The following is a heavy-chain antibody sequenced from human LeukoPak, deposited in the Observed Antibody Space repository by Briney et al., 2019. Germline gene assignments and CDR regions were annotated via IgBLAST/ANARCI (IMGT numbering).Heavy chain of an antibody. CDR3: AREVYSSKENYFDY. CDR2: ISDYNGNT. CDR1: GYTFTSYG. Sequence: ASVTVSCKASGYTFTSYGISWVRQAPGQGLEWMGCISDYNGNTYYAQKLQGRVTISTDTSTSTVYMELNSLRSDDTAVYYCAREVYSSKENYFDYWGQGTLVTVSS. J-gene: IGHJ4*02. D-gene: IGHD6-13*01. V-gene: IGHV1-18*01.